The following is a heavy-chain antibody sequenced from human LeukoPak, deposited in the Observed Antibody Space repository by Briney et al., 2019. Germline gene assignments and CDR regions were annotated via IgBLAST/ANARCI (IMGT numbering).Heavy chain of an antibody. CDR3: ARDFSSHWSLDH. J-gene: IGHJ4*02. V-gene: IGHV3-30*03. Sequence: GGSLRLSCAASGFSFTKHGMHWVRQAPGKGLEWVAFISDNGRRTYYTESVKGRFTTSRDDSTNTLSLQVNSLRTEDTAVYYCARDFSSHWSLDHWGQGALVTVSS. CDR1: GFSFTKHG. D-gene: IGHD1-1*01. CDR2: ISDNGRRT.